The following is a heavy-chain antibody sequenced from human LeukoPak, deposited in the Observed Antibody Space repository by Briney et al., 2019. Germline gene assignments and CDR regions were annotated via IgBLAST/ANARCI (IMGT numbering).Heavy chain of an antibody. CDR1: NYSISSGYGYY. CDR2: IYHSGIT. J-gene: IGHJ4*02. D-gene: IGHD5/OR15-5a*01. V-gene: IGHV4-38-2*02. Sequence: SETLSLTCTVSNYSISSGYGYYWGWIRQPPGKGLEWIGNIYHSGITYYNHFNSSLKSRVTISIDTSKNQFSLRLTSVTAADTAVYFCATLVSTRYYFDYWGQGTLVTVSS. CDR3: ATLVSTRYYFDY.